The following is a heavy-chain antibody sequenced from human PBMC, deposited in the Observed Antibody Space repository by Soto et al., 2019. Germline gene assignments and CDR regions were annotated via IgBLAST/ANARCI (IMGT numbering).Heavy chain of an antibody. D-gene: IGHD4-17*01. CDR3: ARDVAGHDYFDP. J-gene: IGHJ5*02. CDR1: GYSISSGYY. Sequence: SETLSLTYAVSGYSISSGYYWCWILQPPGTGLDWIGSIYRSGNTYYNPSLKSQITISVYTSKNQFSLKLTSVTAADTAVYYCARDVAGHDYFDPWGQGTLVTVSS. V-gene: IGHV4-38-2*02. CDR2: IYRSGNT.